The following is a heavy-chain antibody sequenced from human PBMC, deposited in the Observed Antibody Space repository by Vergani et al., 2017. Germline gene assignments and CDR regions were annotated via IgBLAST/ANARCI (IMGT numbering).Heavy chain of an antibody. D-gene: IGHD6-19*01. CDR3: ARGIAVADFDY. V-gene: IGHV4-59*01. CDR1: GGSISSYY. J-gene: IGHJ4*02. Sequence: QVQLQESGPGLVKPSETLSLTCTVSGGSISSYYWSWIRPPPGKGLEWIGSIYYSGSTNYNPSLKSRVTISVDTSKNQFSLQLSSVTAADTAVYYCARGIAVADFDYWGQGTLVTVSS. CDR2: IYYSGST.